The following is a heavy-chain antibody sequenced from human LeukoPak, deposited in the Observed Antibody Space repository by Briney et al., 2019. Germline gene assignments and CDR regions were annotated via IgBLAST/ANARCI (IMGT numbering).Heavy chain of an antibody. V-gene: IGHV3-74*01. CDR2: IDNNGVET. D-gene: IGHD6-19*01. CDR1: GFTFNKYW. J-gene: IGHJ4*02. Sequence: GGSLRLSCVASGFTFNKYWMHWVRQIPGEGLVWVSRIDNNGVETVYADSVKGRFTISRDNSKNTLYLQMNSLRAEDTAVYYCAKVRSSGWYPSGFDYWGQGTLVTVSS. CDR3: AKVRSSGWYPSGFDY.